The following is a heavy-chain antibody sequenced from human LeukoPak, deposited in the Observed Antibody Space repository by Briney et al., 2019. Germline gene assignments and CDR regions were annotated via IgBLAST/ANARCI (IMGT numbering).Heavy chain of an antibody. CDR1: GFTFSSYA. J-gene: IGHJ4*02. D-gene: IGHD6-13*01. V-gene: IGHV3-23*01. Sequence: GGSLRLSCAASGFTFSSYAMSWVRQAPGKGLEWVSAISGSGGSTYYADSVKGRFTISRDNSKNTLYLQMNSLRAEDTAVYYCSKDGAAAGLGYFDYWGQGTLVTVSS. CDR3: SKDGAAAGLGYFDY. CDR2: ISGSGGST.